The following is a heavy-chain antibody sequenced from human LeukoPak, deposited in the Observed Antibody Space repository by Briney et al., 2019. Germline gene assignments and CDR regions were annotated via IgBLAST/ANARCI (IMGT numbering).Heavy chain of an antibody. V-gene: IGHV6-1*01. J-gene: IGHJ4*02. D-gene: IGHD1-26*01. CDR3: AAEYWGSYYSPPLSNRYYFDY. CDR1: GDSVSSNSVA. CDR2: TYYRSKWYN. Sequence: SQTLSLTCAISGDSVSSNSVAWNWIRQSPSRGLEWLGGTYYRSKWYNDYAVSVKSRITINPDTSKNQFSLHLNSVTPEDTAVYYCAAEYWGSYYSPPLSNRYYFDYWGQGTLVTVSS.